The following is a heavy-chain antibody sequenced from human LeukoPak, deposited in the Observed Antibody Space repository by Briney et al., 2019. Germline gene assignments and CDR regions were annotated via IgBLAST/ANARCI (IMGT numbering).Heavy chain of an antibody. J-gene: IGHJ4*02. Sequence: GGSLRLSCAASGFTFSNYAMTWVRQAPGKGLELVSVISASGRNRDYADSVKGRFTISRDNAENTLSLLMNSLRAEDTAVYYCARSSSGWYYFDYWGQGALVTVSS. D-gene: IGHD6-19*01. CDR2: ISASGRNR. V-gene: IGHV3-23*01. CDR1: GFTFSNYA. CDR3: ARSSSGWYYFDY.